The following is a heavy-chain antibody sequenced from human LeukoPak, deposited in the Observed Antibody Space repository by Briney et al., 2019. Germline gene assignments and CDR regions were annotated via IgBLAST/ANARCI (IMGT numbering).Heavy chain of an antibody. CDR1: GFTVSSNY. Sequence: GGSLRLSCAASGFTVSSNYMSWVRQAPGKGLEWVSVIYSGGSTYYADSVKGRFTISRDNSKNTLYLQMNSLRAEDTAVYYCAREGDSSGWYNWFDPWGQGTLVTVSS. J-gene: IGHJ5*02. D-gene: IGHD6-19*01. CDR2: IYSGGST. V-gene: IGHV3-53*01. CDR3: AREGDSSGWYNWFDP.